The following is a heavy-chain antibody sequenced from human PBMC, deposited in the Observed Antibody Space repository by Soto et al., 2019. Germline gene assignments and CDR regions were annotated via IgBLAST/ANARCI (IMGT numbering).Heavy chain of an antibody. Sequence: SLRLSCAASGFTFSSYSMNWVRQAPGKGLEWVSSISSSSSYIYYADSVKGRFTISRDNAKNSLYLQMNSLRAEDTAVYYCASPKRNDAFDIWGQGTMVTVSS. J-gene: IGHJ3*02. CDR3: ASPKRNDAFDI. V-gene: IGHV3-21*01. CDR2: ISSSSSYI. CDR1: GFTFSSYS.